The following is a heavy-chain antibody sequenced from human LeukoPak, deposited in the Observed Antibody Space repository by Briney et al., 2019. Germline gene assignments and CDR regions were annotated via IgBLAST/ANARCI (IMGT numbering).Heavy chain of an antibody. CDR3: ARDGPQWELNYYYGMDV. D-gene: IGHD1-26*01. V-gene: IGHV1-2*02. Sequence: ASVKVSCKASGYTFTGYYMHWVRQAPGQGLEWMGWINPNSGGTNYAQKFQGRVTMTRDTSISTAYMELSRLRSDDTAVYYCARDGPQWELNYYYGMDVWGQGTTVTVSS. CDR1: GYTFTGYY. J-gene: IGHJ6*02. CDR2: INPNSGGT.